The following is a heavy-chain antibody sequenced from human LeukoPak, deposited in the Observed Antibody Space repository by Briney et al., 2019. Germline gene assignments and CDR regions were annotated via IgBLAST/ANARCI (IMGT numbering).Heavy chain of an antibody. V-gene: IGHV3-23*01. CDR2: ISGSNST. CDR3: AKEMSSRYSGTFAY. CDR1: GYTFSNYA. Sequence: GGSLRLSCAASGYTFSNYAMSWVRQAPGKGLEWVSTISGSNSTYYADSVKGRFTISRDNSKNTLSLQMNSLRVEDTAVYYCAKEMSSRYSGTFAYWGQGTLVTVSS. D-gene: IGHD1-26*01. J-gene: IGHJ4*02.